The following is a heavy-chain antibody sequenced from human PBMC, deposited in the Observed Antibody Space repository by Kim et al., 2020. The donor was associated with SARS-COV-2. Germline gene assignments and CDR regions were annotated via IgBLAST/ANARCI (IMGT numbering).Heavy chain of an antibody. CDR2: ISHDGNTK. CDR3: AREAFPATASVLLCNWFDP. Sequence: GGSLRLSCAASGFSFSNYGIHWVRQAPGKGLEWVAVISHDGNTKFYSDSVEGRFTLSRDNSKNTVYLQMDSLRAEDTALYYCAREAFPATASVLLCNWFDPWGQGTLVTVSS. V-gene: IGHV3-30*03. CDR1: GFSFSNYG. J-gene: IGHJ5*02. D-gene: IGHD2-15*01.